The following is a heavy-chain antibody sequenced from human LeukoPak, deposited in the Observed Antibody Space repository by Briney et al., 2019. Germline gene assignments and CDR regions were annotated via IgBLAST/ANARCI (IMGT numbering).Heavy chain of an antibody. J-gene: IGHJ5*02. CDR2: INPNSGGT. D-gene: IGHD3-3*01. Sequence: ASVKVCCKSSGYTFTGYYMHWVRQAPGQGLEWMGRINPNSGGTNYAQKFQGRVTMTRDTSNSTAYMELSRLRSDDTAVYYCARAGGMITIFGVVPNWFDPWGQGTLVTVSS. CDR3: ARAGGMITIFGVVPNWFDP. V-gene: IGHV1-2*06. CDR1: GYTFTGYY.